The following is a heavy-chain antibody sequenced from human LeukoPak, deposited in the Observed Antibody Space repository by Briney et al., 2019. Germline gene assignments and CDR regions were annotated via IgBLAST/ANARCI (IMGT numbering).Heavy chain of an antibody. J-gene: IGHJ4*02. V-gene: IGHV4-30-4*01. CDR2: IYYSGST. CDR3: ARVLDYDGNSGVVDY. CDR1: GGSISSGDYY. D-gene: IGHD4-23*01. Sequence: PSETLSLTCTVSGGSISSGDYYWSWIRQPPGKGLEWIGYIYYSGSTYYNPSLKSRVTISVDTSKNQFSLKLSSVTAADTAVYYCARVLDYDGNSGVVDYWGQGTLVTVSS.